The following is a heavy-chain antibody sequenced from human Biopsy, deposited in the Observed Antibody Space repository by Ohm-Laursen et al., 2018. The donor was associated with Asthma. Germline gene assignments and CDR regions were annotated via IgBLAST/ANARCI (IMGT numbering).Heavy chain of an antibody. D-gene: IGHD3-10*01. CDR3: ARAVDYSHYYGIDV. V-gene: IGHV1-18*01. Sequence: ASVKGSRQTSGHTFNSACITWVRQAPGQGLEWMGWISVYNGNTKVAQKLQDRVTMITDTSTSTAYMELRSLRSDDTAVYFCARAVDYSHYYGIDVWGQGTTVTVS. J-gene: IGHJ6*02. CDR1: GHTFNSAC. CDR2: ISVYNGNT.